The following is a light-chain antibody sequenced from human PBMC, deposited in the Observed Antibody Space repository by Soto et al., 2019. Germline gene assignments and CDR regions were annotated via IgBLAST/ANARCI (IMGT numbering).Light chain of an antibody. Sequence: EIVLTQSPGTVSLSPGERATLSCRASQSVGSRWLAWYQQKPGQAPRVLIYGGSNRATGIPDRFSGSGSGTDLTLTISRLEPEDFAVYYCQQYYSSRKFGQGTKVQMK. CDR1: QSVGSRW. CDR3: QQYYSSRK. V-gene: IGKV3-20*01. J-gene: IGKJ1*01. CDR2: GGS.